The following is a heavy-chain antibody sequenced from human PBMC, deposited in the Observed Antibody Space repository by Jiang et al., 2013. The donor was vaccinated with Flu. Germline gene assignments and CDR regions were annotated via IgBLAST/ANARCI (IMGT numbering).Heavy chain of an antibody. CDR1: GGSVGSGNYY. CDR2: IYDSWST. D-gene: IGHD6-13*01. V-gene: IGHV4-61*01. CDR3: ARARAPEIAAYYFDS. J-gene: IGHJ4*02. Sequence: PGLVKSSETPSLTCSVSGGSVGSGNYYWNWIRQPPGGALEWIGYIYDSWSTNYSPSLKSRLTISVDTSKTQFSLNLRSVTAADTAVYYCARARAPEIAAYYFDSWGQGTLVTVSS.